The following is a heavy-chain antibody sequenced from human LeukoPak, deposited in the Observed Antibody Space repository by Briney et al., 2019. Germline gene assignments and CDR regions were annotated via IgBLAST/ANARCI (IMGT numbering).Heavy chain of an antibody. V-gene: IGHV1-18*01. J-gene: IGHJ4*02. Sequence: GASVKVSCKASGYTFTSYGISWVRQAPGQGLEWMGWISAYNGNTNYAQKLQGRVTMTTDTSTSTAYMELRSLRSDDTAVYYCARDPDTYGSGSYYRGHYFDYWGQGTLVTVSS. CDR1: GYTFTSYG. D-gene: IGHD3-10*01. CDR2: ISAYNGNT. CDR3: ARDPDTYGSGSYYRGHYFDY.